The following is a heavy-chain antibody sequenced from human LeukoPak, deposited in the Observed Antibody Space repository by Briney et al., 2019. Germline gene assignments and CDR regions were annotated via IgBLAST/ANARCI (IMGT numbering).Heavy chain of an antibody. Sequence: GASVKVSCKASGGTFSSYAISWVRQAPGQGLEWMGGIIPIFGTANYAQKFQGRVTITTDESTSTAYMELSSLRSEDTAAYYCARDPLSIAAAGSRGAYYYYHMDVWGKGTTVTVSS. CDR1: GGTFSSYA. V-gene: IGHV1-69*05. CDR3: ARDPLSIAAAGSRGAYYYYHMDV. J-gene: IGHJ6*03. D-gene: IGHD6-13*01. CDR2: IIPIFGTA.